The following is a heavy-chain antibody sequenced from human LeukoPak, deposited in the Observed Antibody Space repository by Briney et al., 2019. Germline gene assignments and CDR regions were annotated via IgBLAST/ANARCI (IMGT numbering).Heavy chain of an antibody. CDR1: GYTFTSYD. CDR3: ARDLGYEGGDYFDY. V-gene: IGHV1-8*01. D-gene: IGHD2-15*01. Sequence: ASVKVSCKASGYTFTSYDINWVRQATGQGLEWMGWMNPNSGNTGYAQKFQGRVTMTRNTSISTAYMELSSLRSEDTAVYYCARDLGYEGGDYFDYWGQGTLVTVSS. CDR2: MNPNSGNT. J-gene: IGHJ4*02.